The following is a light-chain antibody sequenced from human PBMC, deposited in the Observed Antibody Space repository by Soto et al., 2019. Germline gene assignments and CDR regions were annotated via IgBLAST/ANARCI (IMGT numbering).Light chain of an antibody. CDR1: SSDVGASDY. Sequence: QSALTQPASVSGSPGQSITISCSGTSSDVGASDYVSWYQQHPGEAPKLMIYDVSYRPPGVPNRFSGSKSANTASLTISGLQAEDEADYFCSSYTSSAPGVLFGGGTKLTVL. V-gene: IGLV2-14*03. CDR2: DVS. CDR3: SSYTSSAPGVL. J-gene: IGLJ2*01.